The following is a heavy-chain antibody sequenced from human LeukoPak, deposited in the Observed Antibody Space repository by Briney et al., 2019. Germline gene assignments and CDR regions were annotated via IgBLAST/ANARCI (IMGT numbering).Heavy chain of an antibody. V-gene: IGHV4-59*01. CDR3: AGGGGGSLLDY. D-gene: IGHD2-15*01. J-gene: IGHJ4*02. Sequence: PSETLSLTCTVSGGSISSYYWSWIRQPPGKGLEWIGYIYYSGSTXXNPXXXXRVTISVDTSKNQFSLKLSSVTAADTAVYYCAGGGGGSLLDYWGQGTLVTVSS. CDR1: GGSISSYY. CDR2: IYYSGST.